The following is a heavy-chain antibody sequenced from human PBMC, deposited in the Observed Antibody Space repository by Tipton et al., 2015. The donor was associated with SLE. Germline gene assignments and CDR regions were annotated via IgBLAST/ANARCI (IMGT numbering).Heavy chain of an antibody. V-gene: IGHV4-38-2*01. Sequence: TLSLTCAVSGYSISSGYYWGWIRQPPGKGLEWIGSIYHSGSTYYNPSLKSRVTISVDTSKNQFSLKLSSVTAADTAVYYRARHQGGFDYWGQGTLVTVSS. CDR3: ARHQGGFDY. J-gene: IGHJ4*02. CDR1: GYSISSGYY. CDR2: IYHSGST.